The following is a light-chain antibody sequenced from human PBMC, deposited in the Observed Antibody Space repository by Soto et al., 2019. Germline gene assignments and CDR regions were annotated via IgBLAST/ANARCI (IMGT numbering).Light chain of an antibody. CDR3: QQYDNVPLT. Sequence: DIQMTQSPSSLSASVGDRVTITCQASQDITNDLNWYHQKPGKAPKVLIYEASNLETGVPSRFSGVGSGPDVTFTISSLQPEDIATYFCQQYDNVPLTFGGGTNLEIK. V-gene: IGKV1-33*01. CDR2: EAS. J-gene: IGKJ4*01. CDR1: QDITND.